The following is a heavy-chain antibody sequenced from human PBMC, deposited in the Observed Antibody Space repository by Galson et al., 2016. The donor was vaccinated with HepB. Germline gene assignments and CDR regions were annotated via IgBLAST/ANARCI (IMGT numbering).Heavy chain of an antibody. D-gene: IGHD3-10*01. J-gene: IGHJ2*01. V-gene: IGHV4-59*01. CDR3: ARDSAGSFDL. CDR1: GGSISTYY. Sequence: SETLSLTCTVSGGSISTYYWNWIRQPPGKGLEWIGYIYYSGSTNYNPSLKSRVTLSVDTSKNQFSLKQTSVTAADTAVYYCARDSAGSFDLWGRGTLVTVSS. CDR2: IYYSGST.